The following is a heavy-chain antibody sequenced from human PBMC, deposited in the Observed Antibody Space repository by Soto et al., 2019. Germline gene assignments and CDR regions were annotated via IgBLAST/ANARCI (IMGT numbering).Heavy chain of an antibody. CDR1: GFTFSSYA. CDR3: AKFTEVPAFMGPRWFGELHPIDF. V-gene: IGHV3-23*01. J-gene: IGHJ4*02. Sequence: PGGSLRLSCAGSGFTFSSYAMSWVRQAPGKGLEGVSAIRGSGGSTYYADSVKGRFTISRDNSKNTLYLQMNSLRAEDTAVYYCAKFTEVPAFMGPRWFGELHPIDFWGQGTLVIVSS. CDR2: IRGSGGST. D-gene: IGHD3-10*01.